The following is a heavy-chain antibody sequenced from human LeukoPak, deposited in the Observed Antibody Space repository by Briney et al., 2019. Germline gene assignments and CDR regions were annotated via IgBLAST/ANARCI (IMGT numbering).Heavy chain of an antibody. V-gene: IGHV1-18*01. D-gene: IGHD6-13*01. Sequence: ASVKVSCKASGGTFSSYAISWVRQAPGQGLEWMGWISAYNGNTNYAQKLQGRVTMTTDTSTSTAYMELRSLRSDDTAVYYCARDGRSARRSSSWYYWFDPWGQGTLVTVSS. CDR3: ARDGRSARRSSSWYYWFDP. J-gene: IGHJ5*02. CDR1: GGTFSSYA. CDR2: ISAYNGNT.